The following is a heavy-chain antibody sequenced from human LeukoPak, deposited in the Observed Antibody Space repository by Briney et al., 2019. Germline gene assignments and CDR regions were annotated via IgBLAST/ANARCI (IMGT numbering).Heavy chain of an antibody. D-gene: IGHD6-19*01. CDR2: ISTSGSSI. Sequence: GGSLRLSCAASGFTFSDYYMNWIRQAPGKGLEWVSYISTSGSSIYYADSVKGRFTISRDNAKSSLYLQVNSLRAEDTAVYYCAKETVSGWYYYMDVWGKGTTVTISS. V-gene: IGHV3-11*04. J-gene: IGHJ6*03. CDR3: AKETVSGWYYYMDV. CDR1: GFTFSDYY.